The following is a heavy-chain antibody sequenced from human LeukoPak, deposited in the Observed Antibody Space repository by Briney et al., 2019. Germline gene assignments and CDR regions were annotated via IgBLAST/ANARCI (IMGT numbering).Heavy chain of an antibody. D-gene: IGHD6-19*01. J-gene: IGHJ4*02. CDR3: AKEGGQWLVPYFDY. CDR2: IRYDGSNK. V-gene: IGHV3-30*02. CDR1: GFTFSSYG. Sequence: GGSLRLSCAASGFTFSSYGMHWVRQAPGKGLEWVAFIRYDGSNKYYADSVKGRFTISRDNSKNTLYLQMNSPRAEDTAVYYCAKEGGQWLVPYFDYWGQGTLVTVSS.